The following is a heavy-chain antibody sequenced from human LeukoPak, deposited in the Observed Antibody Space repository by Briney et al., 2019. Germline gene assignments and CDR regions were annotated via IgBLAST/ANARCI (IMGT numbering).Heavy chain of an antibody. Sequence: SETLSLTRSVSNYSISSGYYWGWIRQPPGKGLEWVGSVYHTGSTYYNPSLKSRVTISVDTSKNQFSLKLTSVTAADTAVYYCARGGYFDRYIWGQGTMVTVSS. V-gene: IGHV4-38-2*02. CDR3: ARGGYFDRYI. CDR2: VYHTGST. CDR1: NYSISSGYY. D-gene: IGHD2/OR15-2a*01. J-gene: IGHJ3*02.